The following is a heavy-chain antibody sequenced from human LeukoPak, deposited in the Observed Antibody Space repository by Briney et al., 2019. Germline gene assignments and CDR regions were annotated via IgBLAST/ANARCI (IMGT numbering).Heavy chain of an antibody. V-gene: IGHV4-39*01. CDR1: GGSISSSNYY. D-gene: IGHD1-1*01. J-gene: IGHJ5*02. CDR2: IYYSGST. CDR3: ARPVPSRLGWFDP. Sequence: SGTLSLTCTVSGGSISSSNYYWGWIRQPPGNGLEWIGSIYYSGSTYYNPSLKSRVTISVDTSKNQFSLKLSSVTAADTAVYYCARPVPSRLGWFDPWGQGTLVTVSS.